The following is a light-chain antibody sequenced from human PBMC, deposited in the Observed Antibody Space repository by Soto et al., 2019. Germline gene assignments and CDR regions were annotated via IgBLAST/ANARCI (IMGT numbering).Light chain of an antibody. CDR2: DVS. J-gene: IGLJ2*01. CDR3: SSYASSRPYVV. V-gene: IGLV2-14*01. Sequence: QSALTQPASVSGSPGQSITISCTGTSSDIGAYSYVSWYQQHPGKAPKLMIYDVSNRPSGVSNRFSGSKSGNTASLTISGLQAEDEGDYYCSSYASSRPYVVFGGGTQLTVL. CDR1: SSDIGAYSY.